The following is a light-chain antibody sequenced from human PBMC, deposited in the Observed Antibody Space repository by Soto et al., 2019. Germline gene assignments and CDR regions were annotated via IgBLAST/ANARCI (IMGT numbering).Light chain of an antibody. CDR3: QQRSDWPIT. Sequence: EIVLTQSPATLSLSPGERATLSCRASQSVASYLAWYQQKPGQAPTLLICGASNRATGIPARFSGSGSGTDFTLTISSLEPEDFAVYYCQQRSDWPITFGQGTRLEIK. CDR1: QSVASY. J-gene: IGKJ5*01. CDR2: GAS. V-gene: IGKV3-11*01.